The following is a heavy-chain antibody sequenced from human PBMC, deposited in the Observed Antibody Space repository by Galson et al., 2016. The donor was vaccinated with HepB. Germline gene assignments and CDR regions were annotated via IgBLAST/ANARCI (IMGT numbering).Heavy chain of an antibody. Sequence: SLRLSCAASGFTVSGKYMSWVRQAPGKGLEWVSAFYSGGSTYYAGSVKGRFAISSDNSKNTVFLQMNSRRVDDTAVYYCARGMVASGWYGAFDYWGQGTLVTVS. CDR1: GFTVSGKY. CDR2: FYSGGST. V-gene: IGHV3-53*01. D-gene: IGHD6-19*01. CDR3: ARGMVASGWYGAFDY. J-gene: IGHJ4*02.